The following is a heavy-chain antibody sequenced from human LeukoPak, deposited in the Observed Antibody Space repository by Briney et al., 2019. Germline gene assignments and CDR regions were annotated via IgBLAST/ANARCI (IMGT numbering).Heavy chain of an antibody. J-gene: IGHJ4*02. CDR1: GFTFGMYA. V-gene: IGHV3-23*01. Sequence: GGSLRLSCAASGFTFGMYAMSWVRQAPGKGLEWGSTLSGSVGSTYYADSVKGRFTISGDESKNTLSLQMNSLRPEDTAVYYCAKNAAGIVLMIYAPLDSWGQGTLVTVSS. CDR2: LSGSVGST. CDR3: AKNAAGIVLMIYAPLDS. D-gene: IGHD2-8*01.